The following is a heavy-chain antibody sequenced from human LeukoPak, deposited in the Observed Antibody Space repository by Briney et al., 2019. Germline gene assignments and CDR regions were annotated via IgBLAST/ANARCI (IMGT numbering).Heavy chain of an antibody. Sequence: PGGSLRLSCAASGFTFSSYGMSWVRQAPGKGLEWVSAISGSGGSTYYADSVRGRFTISRDNSKNTLYLQMNSLRAEDTAVYYCAKEGDSSGYYYYFDYWGQGTLVTVSS. D-gene: IGHD3-22*01. CDR2: ISGSGGST. J-gene: IGHJ4*02. V-gene: IGHV3-23*01. CDR1: GFTFSSYG. CDR3: AKEGDSSGYYYYFDY.